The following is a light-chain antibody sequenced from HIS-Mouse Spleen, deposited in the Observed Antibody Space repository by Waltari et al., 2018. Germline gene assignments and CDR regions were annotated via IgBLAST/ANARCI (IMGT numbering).Light chain of an antibody. J-gene: IGLJ2*01. Sequence: QSALNQPASVSGSPGQPLTISCTGTSRHVGGYNYVSWYQQHPGKALKLSIYEVSKRPSGVSNRFSGSKSGNTASLTISGLQAEDEADYYCSSYTSSSTLVVFGGGTKLTVL. CDR2: EVS. CDR3: SSYTSSSTLVV. CDR1: SRHVGGYNY. V-gene: IGLV2-14*01.